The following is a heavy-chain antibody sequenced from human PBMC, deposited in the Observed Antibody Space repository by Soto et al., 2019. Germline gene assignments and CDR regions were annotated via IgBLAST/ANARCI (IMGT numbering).Heavy chain of an antibody. CDR1: GGSISSYY. CDR2: IYYSGST. Sequence: NPSETLSLTCTVSGGSISSYYWSWIRQPPGKGLEWIGYIYYSGSTNYNPSLKSRVTISVDTSKNQFSLKLSSVTAADTAVYYCARLAVGYDFWTSDYYYYYGMDVWGQGTTVTVSS. J-gene: IGHJ6*02. V-gene: IGHV4-59*01. CDR3: ARLAVGYDFWTSDYYYYYGMDV. D-gene: IGHD3-3*01.